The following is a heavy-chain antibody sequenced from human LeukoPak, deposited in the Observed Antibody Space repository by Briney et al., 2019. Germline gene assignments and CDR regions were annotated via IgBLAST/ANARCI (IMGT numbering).Heavy chain of an antibody. CDR2: IIPILGIA. V-gene: IGHV1-69*04. CDR1: GGTFSSYA. J-gene: IGHJ4*02. CDR3: TTDRGALEMGASRFDY. D-gene: IGHD1-26*01. Sequence: ASVKVSCKASGGTFSSYAISWVRQAPGQGLEWMGRIIPILGIANYAQKFQGRVTITADKSTSTAYMELSSLRSEDTAVYYCTTDRGALEMGASRFDYWGQGTLVTVSS.